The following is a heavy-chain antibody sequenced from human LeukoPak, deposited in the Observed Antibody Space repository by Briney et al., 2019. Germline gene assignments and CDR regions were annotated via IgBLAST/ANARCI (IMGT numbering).Heavy chain of an antibody. Sequence: ASVKVSCKASGYTFTSYDINWVRQATGQGLEWMGWMNPNSGNTGYAQKFQGRVTITRDTSASTAYMELSSLRSEDTAVYYCARSTSIVVVTAIGYWGQGTLVTISS. V-gene: IGHV1-8*03. J-gene: IGHJ4*02. CDR1: GYTFTSYD. D-gene: IGHD2-21*02. CDR2: MNPNSGNT. CDR3: ARSTSIVVVTAIGY.